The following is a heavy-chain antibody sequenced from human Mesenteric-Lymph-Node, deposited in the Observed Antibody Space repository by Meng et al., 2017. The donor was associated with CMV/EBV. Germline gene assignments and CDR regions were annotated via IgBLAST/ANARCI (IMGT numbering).Heavy chain of an antibody. CDR2: ISAYNGNT. Sequence: ASVTVSCKASGYTFTSYGISWVRQAPGQGLEWMGWISAYNGNTNYAQKLQGRVTMTTDTSTSTAYMELRSLRSDDTAVYYCATSSSATMNFYNALDVWGQGATVTVSS. V-gene: IGHV1-18*01. J-gene: IGHJ6*02. CDR1: GYTFTSYG. D-gene: IGHD1-14*01. CDR3: ATSSSATMNFYNALDV.